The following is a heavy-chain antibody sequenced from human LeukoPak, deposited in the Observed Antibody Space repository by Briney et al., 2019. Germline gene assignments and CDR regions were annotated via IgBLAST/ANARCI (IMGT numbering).Heavy chain of an antibody. J-gene: IGHJ4*02. CDR1: GYSITNGYN. V-gene: IGHV4-38-2*02. CDR2: IYYSGTT. D-gene: IGHD1-26*01. Sequence: SETLSLTCTVSGYSITNGYNWSWIRQSPVKGLEWIANIYYSGTTYYNPSLRSRVTMSVDTSKNQFSLRLTSVTAADTAVYYCVREWELLHTPFDLWGQGTLVTVSS. CDR3: VREWELLHTPFDL.